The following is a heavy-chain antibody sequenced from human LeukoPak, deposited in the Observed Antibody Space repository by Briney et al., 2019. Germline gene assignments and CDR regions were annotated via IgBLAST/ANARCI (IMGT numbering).Heavy chain of an antibody. CDR2: ISYDGSNK. V-gene: IGHV3-30*01. CDR1: GFTFSSYA. CDR3: ARDFVVGARGGAFDI. Sequence: GGSLRLSCAASGFTFSSYAMPWVRQAPGKGLAWVAVISYDGSNKYYADSVKGRFTISRDNSKNTLYLQMNSLRAEDTAVYYCARDFVVGARGGAFDIWGQGTMVTVSS. D-gene: IGHD1-26*01. J-gene: IGHJ3*02.